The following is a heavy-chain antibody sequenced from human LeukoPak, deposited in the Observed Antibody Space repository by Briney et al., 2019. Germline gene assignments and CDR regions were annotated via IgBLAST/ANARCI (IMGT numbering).Heavy chain of an antibody. CDR2: INHSGST. CDR1: GGSFSGYY. CDR3: ARRASYYYGSGSPINWFDP. V-gene: IGHV4-34*01. Sequence: PSETLSLTCAVYGGSFSGYYWSWIRQPPGKGLEWIGEINHSGSTNYNPSLKSRVTISVDTSKNQFSLKLSSVTAADTAVYYCARRASYYYGSGSPINWFDPWGQGTLVTVSS. J-gene: IGHJ5*02. D-gene: IGHD3-10*01.